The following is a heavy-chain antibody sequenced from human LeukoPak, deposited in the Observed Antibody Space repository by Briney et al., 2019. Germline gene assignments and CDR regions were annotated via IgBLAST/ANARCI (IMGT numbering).Heavy chain of an antibody. D-gene: IGHD1-7*01. V-gene: IGHV3-30*02. CDR1: GLPFSRSG. CDR2: IRYDGSNK. J-gene: IGHJ4*02. Sequence: PGGSLRLSCAASGLPFSRSGMHWVRQAPCKGLEWVAFIRYDGSNKYYADSVKGRFTISRDNSKNALYLQMNSLRGEDTAVYYCFGITVTDVPYWGQGTLVTVSS. CDR3: FGITVTDVPY.